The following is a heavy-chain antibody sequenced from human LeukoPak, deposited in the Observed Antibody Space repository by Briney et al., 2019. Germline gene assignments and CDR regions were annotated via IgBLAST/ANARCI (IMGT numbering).Heavy chain of an antibody. J-gene: IGHJ4*02. Sequence: SETLSLTCTVSGGSISSGGYYWSWIRQHPGKGLEWIGYIYYSGSTYYNPSLKSRVTISVDTSKNQFSLKLSSVTAADTAVYYCASQSYGSGSYYNRRPFDYWGQGTLVTVSS. D-gene: IGHD3-10*01. CDR1: GGSISSGGYY. CDR3: ASQSYGSGSYYNRRPFDY. CDR2: IYYSGST. V-gene: IGHV4-31*03.